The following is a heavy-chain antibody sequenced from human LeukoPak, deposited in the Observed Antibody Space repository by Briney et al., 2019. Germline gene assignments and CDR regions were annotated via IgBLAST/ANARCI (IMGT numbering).Heavy chain of an antibody. Sequence: GSLRLSCAASGFTFSSYAMNWVRQAPGKGLEWVSAISGSGGSTYYADSVKGRFTISRDNSKNTLYLHINSLKIEDTAVYYCSADVPTFGSGEFDYWGQGTLVTVSS. J-gene: IGHJ4*02. D-gene: IGHD3-10*01. V-gene: IGHV3-23*01. CDR3: SADVPTFGSGEFDY. CDR1: GFTFSSYA. CDR2: ISGSGGST.